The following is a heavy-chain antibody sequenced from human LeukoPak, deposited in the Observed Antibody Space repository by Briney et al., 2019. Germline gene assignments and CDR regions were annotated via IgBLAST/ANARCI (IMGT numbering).Heavy chain of an antibody. D-gene: IGHD1-26*01. CDR2: ISAYNGNT. CDR3: ARDGLGSGSHRY. V-gene: IGHV1-18*04. CDR1: GYTFTGYY. J-gene: IGHJ4*02. Sequence: ASVTVSCKASGYTFTGYYMHWVRQAPGQGLEWMGWISAYNGNTNYAQKLQGRVTMTTDTSTSTAYMELRSLRSDDTAVYYCARDGLGSGSHRYWGQGTLVTVSS.